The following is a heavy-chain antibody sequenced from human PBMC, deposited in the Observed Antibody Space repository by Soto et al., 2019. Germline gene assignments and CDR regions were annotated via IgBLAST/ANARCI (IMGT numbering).Heavy chain of an antibody. CDR3: AREGGGSYGAFDI. V-gene: IGHV4-59*01. D-gene: IGHD1-26*01. J-gene: IGHJ3*02. CDR1: GGSISSYY. Sequence: SETLSLTCTVSGGSISSYYWSWIRRPPGKGLEWIGYVYNSGSTTYSPSFKSRVTISVDTSKNQFSLKLTSVTAADTAVYYCAREGGGSYGAFDIWGQGTMVTVSS. CDR2: VYNSGST.